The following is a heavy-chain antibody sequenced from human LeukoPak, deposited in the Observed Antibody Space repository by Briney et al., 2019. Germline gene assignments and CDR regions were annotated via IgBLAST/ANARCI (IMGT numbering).Heavy chain of an antibody. CDR3: ASPPIQYGSGSYYIY. CDR2: IIPIFGTA. CDR1: GGAFSSYA. J-gene: IGHJ4*02. Sequence: SVNVSCKASGGAFSSYAISWARQAPGQGLEWMGGIIPIFGTANYAQKFQGRVTITADESTSTAYMELSSLRSEDTAVYYCASPPIQYGSGSYYIYWGQGTLVTVSS. V-gene: IGHV1-69*13. D-gene: IGHD3-10*01.